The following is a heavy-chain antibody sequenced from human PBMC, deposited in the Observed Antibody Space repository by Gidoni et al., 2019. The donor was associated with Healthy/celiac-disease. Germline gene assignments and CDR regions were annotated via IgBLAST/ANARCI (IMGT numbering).Heavy chain of an antibody. CDR3: ARDAYSSSSYYYYYMDV. J-gene: IGHJ6*03. CDR1: GGSISSYY. CDR2: IYYSGST. D-gene: IGHD6-13*01. Sequence: QVQLQESGPGLVKPSETLSLTCTVSGGSISSYYWSWIRQPPGKGLEWIGYIYYSGSTNYNPPLKSRVTISVDTSKNQFSLKLSSVTAADTAVYYCARDAYSSSSYYYYYMDVWGKGTTVTVSS. V-gene: IGHV4-59*01.